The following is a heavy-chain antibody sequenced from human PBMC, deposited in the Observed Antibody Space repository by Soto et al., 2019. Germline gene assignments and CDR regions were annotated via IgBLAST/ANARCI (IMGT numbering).Heavy chain of an antibody. Sequence: GASVKVSCKASGYTFTRYGFSWVRQAPGQGLEWMGWISTYNENTKYAQKFQGRITMTTDTSTSTAYMELRSLTSDDTAVYHCAREGYCSSGSCALYSHDYFGMDVWGQGTTVTVSS. J-gene: IGHJ6*02. D-gene: IGHD2-15*01. CDR3: AREGYCSSGSCALYSHDYFGMDV. CDR2: ISTYNENT. V-gene: IGHV1-18*01. CDR1: GYTFTRYG.